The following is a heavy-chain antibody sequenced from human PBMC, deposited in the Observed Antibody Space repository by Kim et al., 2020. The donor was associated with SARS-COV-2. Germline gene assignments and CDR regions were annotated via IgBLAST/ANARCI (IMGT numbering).Heavy chain of an antibody. CDR3: ARDCRGGYSSPLY. D-gene: IGHD1-26*01. Sequence: CDQKFRGRVTMTRDTSTSTVYMELSSLGSEDTAVYYCARDCRGGYSSPLYWGQGTLVTVSS. V-gene: IGHV1-46*01. J-gene: IGHJ4*02.